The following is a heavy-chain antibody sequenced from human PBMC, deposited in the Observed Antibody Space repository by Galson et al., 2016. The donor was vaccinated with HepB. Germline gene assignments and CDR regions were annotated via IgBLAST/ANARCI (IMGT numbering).Heavy chain of an antibody. Sequence: SLRLSCAASGFTVSSNYMNWVRQAPGKGLEWVSVIYSGGSTYYVDSVKGRFTISRDNSKNTLYLQMSSPRAEDTAVYYGARGSYWGRFDYWGQGTLVTVSS. J-gene: IGHJ4*02. D-gene: IGHD1-26*01. V-gene: IGHV3-53*01. CDR2: IYSGGST. CDR3: ARGSYWGRFDY. CDR1: GFTVSSNY.